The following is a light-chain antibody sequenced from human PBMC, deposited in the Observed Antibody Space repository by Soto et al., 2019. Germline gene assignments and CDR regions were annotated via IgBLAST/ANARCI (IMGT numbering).Light chain of an antibody. CDR2: KAS. J-gene: IGKJ4*01. CDR1: QSISPW. Sequence: DIQMTQSPSTLYASVGDSVTITCRASQSISPWLAWYQQKPGKAPTFLIYKASSLEGGVPSRFSGSGSGTDFNITISSLQPDDFATYYCQQYNTYPLTFGGGTKVDIK. CDR3: QQYNTYPLT. V-gene: IGKV1-5*03.